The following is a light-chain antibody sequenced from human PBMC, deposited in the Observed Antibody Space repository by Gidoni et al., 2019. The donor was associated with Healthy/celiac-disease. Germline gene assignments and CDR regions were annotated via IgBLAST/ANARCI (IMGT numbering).Light chain of an antibody. V-gene: IGKV1-33*01. J-gene: IGKJ2*01. CDR2: DAS. Sequence: DIQMTHSPSSLSASVGDRVTITCQAIKDISNYLNWYQQKPGKAPKLLIYDASNLETGVPSRFSGRGSGTDFTFTISSLQPEDIATYYCQQYDNLPYTFGQGTKLEIK. CDR1: KDISNY. CDR3: QQYDNLPYT.